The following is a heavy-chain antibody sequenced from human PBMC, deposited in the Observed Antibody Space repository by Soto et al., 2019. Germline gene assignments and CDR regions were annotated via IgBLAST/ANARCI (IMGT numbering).Heavy chain of an antibody. D-gene: IGHD2-2*01. V-gene: IGHV5-10-1*01. CDR3: ARELTVAAQADMGGVWFDP. J-gene: IGHJ5*02. Sequence: GESLKISCKGSGYSFTSYWISWVRQMPGKGLEWMGRIDPSDSYTNYSPSFQGHVTISADKSISTAYLQWSSLKASDTAMYYCARELTVAAQADMGGVWFDPWGQGTLVTVSS. CDR1: GYSFTSYW. CDR2: IDPSDSYT.